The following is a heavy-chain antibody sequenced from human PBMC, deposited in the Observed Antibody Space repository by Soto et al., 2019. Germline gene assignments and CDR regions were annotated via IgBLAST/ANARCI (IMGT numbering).Heavy chain of an antibody. CDR3: ARDGGWNYLRGWFDP. V-gene: IGHV1-69*13. D-gene: IGHD1-7*01. CDR2: IIPIFGTA. J-gene: IGHJ5*02. Sequence: SVKVSCKASGGTFSSYAISWVRQAPGQGLEWMGGIIPIFGTANYAQKFQGRVTITADESTSTAYMELSSLRSEDTAVYYCARDGGWNYLRGWFDPWGQGTLVTVSS. CDR1: GGTFSSYA.